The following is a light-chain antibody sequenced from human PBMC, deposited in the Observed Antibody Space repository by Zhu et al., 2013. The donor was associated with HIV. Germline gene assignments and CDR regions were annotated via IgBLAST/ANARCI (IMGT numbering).Light chain of an antibody. J-gene: IGKJ3*01. V-gene: IGKV1-13*02. CDR2: DAS. CDR3: QQFNSYPFT. Sequence: AIQLTQSPSSLSASVGDRVTITCRASQDIRSALAWYQQKSGRPPKLLIYDASSFESGVPSRFSGSGSGTDFTLTISSLQPEDFATYYCQQFNSYPFTFGPGTKVDIK. CDR1: QDIRSA.